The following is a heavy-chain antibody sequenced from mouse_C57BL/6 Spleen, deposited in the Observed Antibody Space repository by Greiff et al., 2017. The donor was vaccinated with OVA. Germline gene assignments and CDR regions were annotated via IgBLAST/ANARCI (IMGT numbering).Heavy chain of an antibody. J-gene: IGHJ2*01. V-gene: IGHV1-82*01. D-gene: IGHD1-1*01. CDR1: GYAFSSSW. CDR2: IYPGDGDT. Sequence: QVQLQQSGPELVKPGASVKISCKASGYAFSSSWMNWVKQRPGKGLEWIGRIYPGDGDTNYNGKFKGKATLTADKSSSTAYMQLSSLTSEDSAVYFCARDYYYGSSYENYWGQGTTLTVSS. CDR3: ARDYYYGSSYENY.